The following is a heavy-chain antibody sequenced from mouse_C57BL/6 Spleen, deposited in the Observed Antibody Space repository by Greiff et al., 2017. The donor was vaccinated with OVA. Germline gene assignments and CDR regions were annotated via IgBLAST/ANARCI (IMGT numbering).Heavy chain of an antibody. CDR1: GFTFSSYG. J-gene: IGHJ2*01. CDR3: ARQGISCFFDY. V-gene: IGHV5-6*01. CDR2: ISSGGSYT. Sequence: VQLQQSGGDLVKPGGSLKLSCAASGFTFSSYGMSWVRQTPDKRLEWVATISSGGSYTYYPDSVKGRFTISRDNAKNTLYLQMSSLKSEDTAMYYCARQGISCFFDYWGQGTTLTVSS.